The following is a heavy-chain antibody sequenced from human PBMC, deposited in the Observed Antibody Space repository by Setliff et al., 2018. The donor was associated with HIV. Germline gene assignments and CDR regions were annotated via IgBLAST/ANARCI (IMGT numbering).Heavy chain of an antibody. V-gene: IGHV3-33*08. CDR3: ARGVDSYMDV. CDR2: VWYDGSNK. J-gene: IGHJ6*03. Sequence: PWGSLRLSCAASGFAFSSYGMHWVRQAPGKELEWVAVVWYDGSNKNYADTVKGRFTISRDNSKNTLYLQMSSLRADDTAVYYCARGVDSYMDVWGKGTTVTVSS. D-gene: IGHD5-12*01. CDR1: GFAFSSYG.